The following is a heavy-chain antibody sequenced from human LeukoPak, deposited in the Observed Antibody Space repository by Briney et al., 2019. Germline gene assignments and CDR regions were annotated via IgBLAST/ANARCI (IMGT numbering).Heavy chain of an antibody. CDR3: AKTDGYSYGYGPS. J-gene: IGHJ5*02. CDR1: EFTFSSYG. CDR2: IRYDGSNK. V-gene: IGHV3-30*02. D-gene: IGHD5-18*01. Sequence: GGPLRLSCAASEFTFSSYGMHWVRQAPGKGLEWVAFIRYDGSNKYYADSVKGRFTISRDNSKNTLYLQMNSLRAEDTAVYYCAKTDGYSYGYGPSWGQGTLVTVSS.